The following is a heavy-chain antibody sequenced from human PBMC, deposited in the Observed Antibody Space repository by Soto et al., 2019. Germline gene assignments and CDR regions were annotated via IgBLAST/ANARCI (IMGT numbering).Heavy chain of an antibody. V-gene: IGHV3-30*18. CDR2: ISYEGSNK. CDR1: GFTFSHYG. J-gene: IGHJ4*02. D-gene: IGHD1-20*01. CDR3: AKDASGCRNCLGY. Sequence: QVQLVESGGGVVQPGRSLRLSCAASGFTFSHYGMHWVRQAPGKGLEWVAVISYEGSNKYYADSVKGRFTISRDNSKNTLYLHMNSLRPEDTAVYYCAKDASGCRNCLGYWGQGTLVTVSS.